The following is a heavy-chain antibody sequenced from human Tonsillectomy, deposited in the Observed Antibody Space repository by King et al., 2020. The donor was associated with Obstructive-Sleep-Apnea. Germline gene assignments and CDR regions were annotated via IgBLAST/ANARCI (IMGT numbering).Heavy chain of an antibody. D-gene: IGHD2-8*02. CDR2: ISVKGAFI. J-gene: IGHJ3*02. CDR3: TKDLDYDHTGAAFGI. V-gene: IGHV3-9*01. CDR1: GFTFVDCA. Sequence: VQLVESGGALIQPGRSLRLSCAGSGFTFVDCARHWVRQAPGNGLEEVSGISVKGAFIGYADDVRGQFSISRDNAKRTVYLHLNSVRADDTAYYYCTKDLDYDHTGAAFGIWGQGTMVTVSS.